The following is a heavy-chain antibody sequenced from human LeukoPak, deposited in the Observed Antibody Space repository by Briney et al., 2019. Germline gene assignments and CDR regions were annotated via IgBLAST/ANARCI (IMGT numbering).Heavy chain of an antibody. CDR1: GFTFSSYA. V-gene: IGHV3-23*01. CDR2: ISGSGGST. Sequence: GGSLRLSCAASGFTFSSYAMSWVRQAPGKGLEWVSAISGSGGSTYYADSVKGRFTISRDNSKNTLYLQMNSLKTEDTAVYYCTTDCSSTSCFGNGEYYYYYMDVWGKGTTVTISS. CDR3: TTDCSSTSCFGNGEYYYYYMDV. J-gene: IGHJ6*03. D-gene: IGHD2-2*01.